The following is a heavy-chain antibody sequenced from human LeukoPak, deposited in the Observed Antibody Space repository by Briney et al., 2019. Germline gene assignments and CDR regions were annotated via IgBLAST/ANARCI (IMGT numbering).Heavy chain of an antibody. CDR1: GFTFSSYA. Sequence: PGGSLRLSCAASGFTFSSYAMHWVRQAPGKGLEWVAIISYDVTNKFYADTVKGRFTISRDNSKSTLYLQMNSLRTEDTAVYYCANGDSGSYSFDYWGQGTLVTVSS. V-gene: IGHV3-30*18. J-gene: IGHJ4*02. D-gene: IGHD1-26*01. CDR3: ANGDSGSYSFDY. CDR2: ISYDVTNK.